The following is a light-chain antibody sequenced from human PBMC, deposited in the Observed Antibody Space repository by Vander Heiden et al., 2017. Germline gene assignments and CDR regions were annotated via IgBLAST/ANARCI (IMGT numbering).Light chain of an antibody. CDR2: KDR. Sequence: SYALPHPPSVSVSPGQTARITCPGDALPNQYAYWYQQKPGQAPVLVIHKDRERPSGIPERFSGSSSRTTVTLTISGVQAEDEADYYCQSADSSGTYVFGTGTKVTVL. CDR1: ALPNQY. V-gene: IGLV3-25*03. J-gene: IGLJ1*01. CDR3: QSADSSGTYV.